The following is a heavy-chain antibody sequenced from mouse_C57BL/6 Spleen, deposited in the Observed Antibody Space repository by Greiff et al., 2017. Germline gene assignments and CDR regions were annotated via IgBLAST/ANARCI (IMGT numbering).Heavy chain of an antibody. D-gene: IGHD2-4*01. J-gene: IGHJ4*01. CDR3: TTSDYDYDRDAMDY. Sequence: EVQLQQSGAELVRPGASVKLSCTASGFNIKDDYMHWVKQRPEQGLEWIGWIDPENGDTESASKFQGKATITADTSSNTAYLQLSSLTSEDTAVYYCTTSDYDYDRDAMDYWGQGTSVTVSS. CDR2: IDPENGDT. V-gene: IGHV14-4*01. CDR1: GFNIKDDY.